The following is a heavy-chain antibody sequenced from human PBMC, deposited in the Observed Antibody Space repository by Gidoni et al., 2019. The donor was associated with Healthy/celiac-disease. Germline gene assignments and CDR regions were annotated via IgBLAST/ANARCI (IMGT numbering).Heavy chain of an antibody. D-gene: IGHD2-15*01. CDR3: ARLGYCSGGSCYGVYFDY. J-gene: IGHJ4*02. V-gene: IGHV4-39*01. CDR1: GGSISSSSYY. CDR2: IYYSGST. Sequence: QLQLQESGPGLVKPSETLSLTCTVSGGSISSSSYYWGWIRQPPGKGLEWIGSIYYSGSTYYNPSLKSRVTISVDTSKNQFSLKLSSVTAADTVVYYCARLGYCSGGSCYGVYFDYWGQGTLVTVSS.